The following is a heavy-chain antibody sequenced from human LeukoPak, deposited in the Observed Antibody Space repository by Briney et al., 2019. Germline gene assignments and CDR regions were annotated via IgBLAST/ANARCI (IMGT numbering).Heavy chain of an antibody. D-gene: IGHD4-23*01. Sequence: PGRSLRLSCAASGFTFSSYAMSWVRQAPGKGLEWVSSISGSGGNTYYADSVKGRFTISRDNSKNTLYMQMNSLRAEDTAVYYCAKLVTHFDYWGQGTLVTVSS. CDR1: GFTFSSYA. CDR2: ISGSGGNT. V-gene: IGHV3-23*01. CDR3: AKLVTHFDY. J-gene: IGHJ4*02.